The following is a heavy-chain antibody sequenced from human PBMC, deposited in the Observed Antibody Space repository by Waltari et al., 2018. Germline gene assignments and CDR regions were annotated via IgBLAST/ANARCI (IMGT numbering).Heavy chain of an antibody. Sequence: QVQLQESGPGLVKPSETLSLTCTVSGGSISSHYWSWIRPPPGKGLEWIGYIYYSGSTNYNPSLKSRVTISVDTSKNQFSLKLSSVTAADTAVYYCAGDTYYYGSGSYLSYYMDVWGKGTTVTVSS. CDR3: AGDTYYYGSGSYLSYYMDV. CDR2: IYYSGST. CDR1: GGSISSHY. J-gene: IGHJ6*03. V-gene: IGHV4-59*11. D-gene: IGHD3-10*01.